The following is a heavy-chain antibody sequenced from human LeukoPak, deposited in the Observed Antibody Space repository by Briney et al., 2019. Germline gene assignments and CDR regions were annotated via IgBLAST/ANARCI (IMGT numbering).Heavy chain of an antibody. CDR2: IYSGGST. Sequence: GGSLRLSCAASGFTVSSNSISWVRQAPGKGLEWVSVIYSGGSTYYADSVKGRFTTSRDNPKNRLDLQMNSLRVEDTAIYYCARAARGFDTWGQGTLVTVSS. V-gene: IGHV3-53*01. CDR1: GFTVSSNS. J-gene: IGHJ5*02. CDR3: ARAARGFDT. D-gene: IGHD3-10*01.